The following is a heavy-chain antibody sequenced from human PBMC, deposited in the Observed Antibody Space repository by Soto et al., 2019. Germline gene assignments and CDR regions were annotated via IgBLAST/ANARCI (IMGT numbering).Heavy chain of an antibody. V-gene: IGHV3-23*01. Sequence: GGSLRLPCAASGFTFSSYAMSWVRQAPGKGLEWVSAISGSGGSTYYADSVKGRFTISRDNSKNTLYLQMNSLRAEDTAVYYGAKDRSPFTGPRSPFDYWGQGTLVTVSS. CDR2: ISGSGGST. CDR3: AKDRSPFTGPRSPFDY. CDR1: GFTFSSYA. D-gene: IGHD3-9*01. J-gene: IGHJ4*02.